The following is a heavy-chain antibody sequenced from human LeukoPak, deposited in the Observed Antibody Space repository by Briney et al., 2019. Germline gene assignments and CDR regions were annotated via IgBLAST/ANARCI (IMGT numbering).Heavy chain of an antibody. CDR3: ARHGRLERSEDAFDI. Sequence: GESLKISCKGSGYSFTSYWIGWVRQMPGKGLEWMGIIYPSDSDTRYSPSFQDKVTISADKSISTAYLQWSSLKASDTAMYYCARHGRLERSEDAFDIWGQGTMVTVSS. D-gene: IGHD1-1*01. V-gene: IGHV5-51*01. CDR2: IYPSDSDT. CDR1: GYSFTSYW. J-gene: IGHJ3*02.